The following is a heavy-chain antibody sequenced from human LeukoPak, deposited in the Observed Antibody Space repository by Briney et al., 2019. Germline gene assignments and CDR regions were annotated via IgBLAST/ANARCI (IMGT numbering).Heavy chain of an antibody. D-gene: IGHD6-13*01. CDR2: IYYSGST. J-gene: IGHJ4*02. CDR1: GGSISSYY. CDR3: ARHGADSSWLDY. Sequence: SETLSLTCTVSGGSISSYYWSWIRQPPGKGLEWIGYIYYSGSTNYNPSLKSRVTISVDTSKNQFSLKLSSVTAADTAVYYCARHGADSSWLDYWGQGTLVTVSS. V-gene: IGHV4-59*08.